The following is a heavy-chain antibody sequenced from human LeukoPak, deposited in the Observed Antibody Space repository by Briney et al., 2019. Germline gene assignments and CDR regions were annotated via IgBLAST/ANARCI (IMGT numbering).Heavy chain of an antibody. CDR3: ARHAPNHFFDY. V-gene: IGHV4-59*08. Sequence: PSETLSLTCTVYTFNISNNNWSRLRQPPGKGLEWIAYIYYTGSTNYKPSLKSRTTISVETSNNHFSLNLNSVTAADTAEYYCARHAPNHFFDYWGQGTLVTVSS. CDR1: TFNISNNN. CDR2: IYYTGST. J-gene: IGHJ4*02.